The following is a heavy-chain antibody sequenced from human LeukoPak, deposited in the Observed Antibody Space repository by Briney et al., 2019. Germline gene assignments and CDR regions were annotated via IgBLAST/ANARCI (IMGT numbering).Heavy chain of an antibody. Sequence: PGGSLRLSCAASGFTFSDYYMSWIRQAPGKGLEWVSYISSSGSTIYYADSVKGRFTISRDNAKNSLYLQMNSLRAEDTAVYYCARVEIPWYYYDSSGYYAPDYWGQGTLVTVSS. J-gene: IGHJ4*02. CDR3: ARVEIPWYYYDSSGYYAPDY. V-gene: IGHV3-11*01. CDR1: GFTFSDYY. CDR2: ISSSGSTI. D-gene: IGHD3-22*01.